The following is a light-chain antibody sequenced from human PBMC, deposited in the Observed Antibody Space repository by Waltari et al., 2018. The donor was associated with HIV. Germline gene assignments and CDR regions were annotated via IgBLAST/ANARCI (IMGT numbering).Light chain of an antibody. J-gene: IGKJ1*01. CDR2: KAS. CDR1: QSISTW. CDR3: QQYNTSSPWT. Sequence: DIQMTQSRSALSASVGDRITITCRASQSISTWLAWYQQNPGKAPKIHVYKASSLESGVPPRFSGSGSGTEFTLTINNLQPDDFATYYCQQYNTSSPWTFGQGTKVDI. V-gene: IGKV1-5*03.